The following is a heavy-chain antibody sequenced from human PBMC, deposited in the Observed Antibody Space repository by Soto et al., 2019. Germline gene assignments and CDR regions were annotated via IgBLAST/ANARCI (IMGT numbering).Heavy chain of an antibody. CDR3: AREDIVVVPAALYYYYGMDV. CDR2: IIPIFSTA. CDR1: GGTFSSYA. V-gene: IGHV1-69*01. D-gene: IGHD2-2*01. Sequence: QVQLVQSGAEVKKPGSSVKVSCKASGGTFSSYAISWVRQAPGQGLEWMGGIIPIFSTANYAQKFQGRVTITADESTSIAYMELSSLRSEDTAVYYCAREDIVVVPAALYYYYGMDVWGQGTTVTVSS. J-gene: IGHJ6*02.